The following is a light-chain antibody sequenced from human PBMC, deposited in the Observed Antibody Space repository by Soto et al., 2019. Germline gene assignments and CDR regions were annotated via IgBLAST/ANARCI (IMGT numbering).Light chain of an antibody. Sequence: ETVLTQSPATLSLSPGERATLSCRASQSVNNYLAWYQHRPGQAPRLLIYDAANRAPGIPARFSGSGSGTDFTLTISSLEPEDSAVYYCQQRSKLDFGQGTKLEI. J-gene: IGKJ2*01. CDR3: QQRSKLD. CDR2: DAA. CDR1: QSVNNY. V-gene: IGKV3-11*01.